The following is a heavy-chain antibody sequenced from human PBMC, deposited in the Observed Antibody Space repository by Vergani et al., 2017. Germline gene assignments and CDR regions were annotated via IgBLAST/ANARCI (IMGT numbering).Heavy chain of an antibody. V-gene: IGHV3-23*01. CDR1: GFTFSACP. CDR2: ISARYPST. Sequence: EVQLMESGGGLVQPGGSLRLSCAASGFTFSACPMTWVRQAPGKGLEWVSAISARYPSTYYADSVKGRFTISRDNSKNMLYLQMNSLRAEDTAVYYCARLSYDTTPYLQGSYDCWGQGTLVSVSS. D-gene: IGHD1-26*01. J-gene: IGHJ4*02. CDR3: ARLSYDTTPYLQGSYDC.